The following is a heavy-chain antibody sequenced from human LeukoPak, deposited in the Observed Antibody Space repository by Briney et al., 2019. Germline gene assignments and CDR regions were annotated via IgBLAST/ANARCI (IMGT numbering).Heavy chain of an antibody. J-gene: IGHJ6*02. CDR3: ARAGRVYGMDV. Sequence: PGGSLRLSCAASGFTFSSYWMSWVRQAPGKGLEWVANIKHDGSEKYYVDSVKGRFTISRENAKNSLYLQMNSLRAGDTAVYYCARAGRVYGMDVWGQGTTVTVSS. V-gene: IGHV3-7*01. CDR2: IKHDGSEK. D-gene: IGHD1-26*01. CDR1: GFTFSSYW.